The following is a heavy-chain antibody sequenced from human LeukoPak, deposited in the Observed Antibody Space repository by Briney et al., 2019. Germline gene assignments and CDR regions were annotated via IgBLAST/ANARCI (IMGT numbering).Heavy chain of an antibody. Sequence: GGSLRLSCVASGFTFTSYSMSWVRQAPGKGLEWVSAMSGSGGTSAYADSVSGRFTISRDNSKNTLSLQMSSLRAEDTALYYCAKGRTAVRDTFDIWGQGTVVTVSS. J-gene: IGHJ3*02. CDR2: MSGSGGTS. D-gene: IGHD1-1*01. V-gene: IGHV3-23*01. CDR3: AKGRTAVRDTFDI. CDR1: GFTFTSYS.